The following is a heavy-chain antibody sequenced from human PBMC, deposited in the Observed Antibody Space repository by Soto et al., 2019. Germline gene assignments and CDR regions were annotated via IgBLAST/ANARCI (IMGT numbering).Heavy chain of an antibody. D-gene: IGHD3-22*01. CDR1: GFTFSSYD. Sequence: EVQLVESGGGLVQPGGSLRLSCAASGFTFSSYDMNWVRQAPGKGLEWVSYISSSSSTIYYEDSVKGRFTISRDNAKNSLYLQMNSLRDEDTAVYYCARGADYDSSGIRLNWFDPWGQGTLVTVSS. CDR2: ISSSSSTI. V-gene: IGHV3-48*02. J-gene: IGHJ5*02. CDR3: ARGADYDSSGIRLNWFDP.